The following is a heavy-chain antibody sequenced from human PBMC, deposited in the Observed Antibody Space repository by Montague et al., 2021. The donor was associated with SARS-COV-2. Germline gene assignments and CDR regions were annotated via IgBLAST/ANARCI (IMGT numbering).Heavy chain of an antibody. CDR3: ASSYFGLQTQVDY. V-gene: IGHV4-31*03. CDR2: IDHSGST. Sequence: TLSLSCNASGGSIRSGGYYWTWVRQHPGKGLEWIGNIDHSGSTYYNRCLKSRLTISVDTSKNQFSLKLNSVSAADTAVYYCASSYFGLQTQVDYWGQGTLVTVSS. J-gene: IGHJ4*02. CDR1: GGSIRSGGYY. D-gene: IGHD2/OR15-2a*01.